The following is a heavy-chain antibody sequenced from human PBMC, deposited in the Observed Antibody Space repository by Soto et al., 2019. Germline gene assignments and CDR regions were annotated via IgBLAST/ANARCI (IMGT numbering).Heavy chain of an antibody. CDR3: ARVTTFYDILTSSYALNYFDY. D-gene: IGHD3-9*01. Sequence: XVSMLLSCAASGFSVTSNYMTWVRQAPGKGLECVSVIYAGGNTYYPDSVKGRFTISSDNSKNTLFLQMNNLRAEDTAVYYCARVTTFYDILTSSYALNYFDYWGQGSRVTVSS. V-gene: IGHV3-53*01. CDR2: IYAGGNT. CDR1: GFSVTSNY. J-gene: IGHJ4*02.